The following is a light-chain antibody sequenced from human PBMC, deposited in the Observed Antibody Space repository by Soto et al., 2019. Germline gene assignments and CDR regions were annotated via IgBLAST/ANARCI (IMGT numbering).Light chain of an antibody. CDR3: NSYGSTSTRYV. Sequence: QSALTQPASVAGSPGQSITISCTGTSRDVGGYNYVSWYPQHPGKAPKLMIYEVSNRPSGVSNRFSGSKSGNTASLTISGLQAEDEADYFCNSYGSTSTRYVFGTGTKLTVL. CDR2: EVS. CDR1: SRDVGGYNY. V-gene: IGLV2-14*01. J-gene: IGLJ1*01.